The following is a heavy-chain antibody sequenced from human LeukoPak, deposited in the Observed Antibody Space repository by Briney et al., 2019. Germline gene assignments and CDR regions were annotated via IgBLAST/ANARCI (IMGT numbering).Heavy chain of an antibody. CDR1: GGSIISYY. D-gene: IGHD5-24*01. Sequence: SESVSLTCTVSGGSIISYYWSWFRQPPGKGLEWIGYIFYSGSSTNYNPSLKSRVTISVDTSKNQFSLKLSSVTAADTAVYFCARRSRDAYNFDYWGQGTLAPVSS. CDR3: ARRSRDAYNFDY. CDR2: IFYSGSST. J-gene: IGHJ4*02. V-gene: IGHV4-59*08.